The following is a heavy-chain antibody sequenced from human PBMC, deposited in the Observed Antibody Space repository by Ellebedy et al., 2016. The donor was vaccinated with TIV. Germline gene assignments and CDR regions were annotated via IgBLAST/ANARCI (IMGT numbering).Heavy chain of an antibody. V-gene: IGHV4-34*01. D-gene: IGHD6-13*01. CDR2: INHSGST. CDR3: ARAPMGIAAAGPTLYYYDY. Sequence: MPSKTLSLTCAVYGGSFSGYYWSWIRQPPGKGVEWIGEINHSGSTNYNPSLKSRVTISLDTSKNQFSLKLSSVTAADTAVYYCARAPMGIAAAGPTLYYYDYWGQGTLVTVSS. CDR1: GGSFSGYY. J-gene: IGHJ4*02.